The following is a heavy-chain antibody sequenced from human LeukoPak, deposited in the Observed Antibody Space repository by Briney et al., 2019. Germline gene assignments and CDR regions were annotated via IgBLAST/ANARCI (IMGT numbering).Heavy chain of an antibody. CDR3: ARHFLFSPAYCGGDCHYGSVDY. D-gene: IGHD2-21*02. CDR2: VNDSGGT. Sequence: PSETLSLTCAVYIDSFTNYYWNWLRQTPGKGLEWIGEVNDSGGTNINPSLRSRVILSVDTLKNQFSLQLISVTAADTAVYYCARHFLFSPAYCGGDCHYGSVDYWGQGTLVTVSS. V-gene: IGHV4-34*01. J-gene: IGHJ4*02. CDR1: IDSFTNYY.